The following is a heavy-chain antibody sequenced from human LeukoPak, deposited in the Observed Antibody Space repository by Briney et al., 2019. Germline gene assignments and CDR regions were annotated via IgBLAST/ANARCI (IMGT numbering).Heavy chain of an antibody. Sequence: PGGSLRLSCAASGFTFSSSWMHWVRQAPGRGLEWVSYISSSGSTIYYADSVKGRFTISRDNAKNSLYLQINSLRAEDTAVYYCARLRGGYRLYWGQGTLVTVSS. D-gene: IGHD5-24*01. CDR3: ARLRGGYRLY. CDR2: ISSSGSTI. V-gene: IGHV3-48*03. CDR1: GFTFSSSW. J-gene: IGHJ4*02.